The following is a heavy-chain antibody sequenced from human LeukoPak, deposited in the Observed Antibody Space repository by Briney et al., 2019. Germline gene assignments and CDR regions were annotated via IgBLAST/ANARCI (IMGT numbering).Heavy chain of an antibody. J-gene: IGHJ5*02. CDR1: GGSFSGYY. Sequence: SETLSLTCAVYGGSFSGYYWSWIRQPPGKGLEWIGEINHSGSTSYNPSLKSRVTISVATSKNQFSLKVRSVTAADTAVYYCARGSGYCSRTSCPSWGQGTLVTVSS. D-gene: IGHD2-2*01. V-gene: IGHV4-34*01. CDR2: INHSGST. CDR3: ARGSGYCSRTSCPS.